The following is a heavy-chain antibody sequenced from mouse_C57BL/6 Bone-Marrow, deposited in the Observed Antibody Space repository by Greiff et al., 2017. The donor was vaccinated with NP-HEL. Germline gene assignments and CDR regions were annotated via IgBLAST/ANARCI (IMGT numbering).Heavy chain of an antibody. CDR1: GYTFTDYY. Sequence: EVQLQQSGPVLVKPGASVKMSCKASGYTFTDYYMNWVKQSHGKSLEWIGVINPYNGGTSYNQKFKGKATLTVDKSSSTAYMELNSLTSEDSAVYYCARRRGSSYDYWGQGTTLTGSS. CDR2: INPYNGGT. V-gene: IGHV1-19*01. D-gene: IGHD1-1*01. CDR3: ARRRGSSYDY. J-gene: IGHJ2*01.